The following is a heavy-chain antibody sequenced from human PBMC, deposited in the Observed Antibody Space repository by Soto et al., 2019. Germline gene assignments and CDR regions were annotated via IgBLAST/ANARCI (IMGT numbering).Heavy chain of an antibody. CDR2: IYYSGST. CDR3: ARGYSWGSYNLFDL. J-gene: IGHJ5*02. Sequence: QPPGKGLEWIGYIYYSGSTYYNPSLKSRVTISVDTSKNQFSLKLSSVTAADTAVYYCARGYSWGSYNLFDLWGQGTLVPV. V-gene: IGHV4-30-4*01. D-gene: IGHD3-16*01.